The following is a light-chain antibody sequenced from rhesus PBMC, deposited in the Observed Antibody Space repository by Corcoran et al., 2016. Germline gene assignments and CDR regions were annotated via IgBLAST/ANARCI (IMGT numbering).Light chain of an antibody. Sequence: EIVMTQSPATLSLSPGERVTLSCWASQIVNNNLAWYQQKPGQAPPLLIYGASSRAPGIPKRFSGSGSWTDFTLTISSLEPEDFAFYYCQQYSNWPLTFGGGTKVEIK. CDR3: QQYSNWPLT. CDR1: QIVNNN. V-gene: IGKV3-42*03. J-gene: IGKJ4*01. CDR2: GAS.